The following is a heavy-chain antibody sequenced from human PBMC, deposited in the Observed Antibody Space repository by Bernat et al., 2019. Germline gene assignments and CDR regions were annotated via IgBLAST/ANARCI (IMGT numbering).Heavy chain of an antibody. CDR2: INDVSSHI. Sequence: EVQLVESGGGLVKPGESLRLSCAASEFTFSTYGMNWVRQAPGKGLEWISYINDVSSHIYYADSVWGRFTISRDNAKNSLFLEMNSLRDEDTAVYYCARDGLVYARYSHRDFWGKGATVTVSS. V-gene: IGHV3-21*05. D-gene: IGHD2-8*01. CDR3: ARDGLVYARYSHRDF. CDR1: EFTFSTYG. J-gene: IGHJ6*03.